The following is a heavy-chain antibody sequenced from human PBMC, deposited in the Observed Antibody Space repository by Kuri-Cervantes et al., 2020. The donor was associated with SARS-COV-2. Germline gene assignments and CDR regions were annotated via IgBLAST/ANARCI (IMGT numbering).Heavy chain of an antibody. V-gene: IGHV4-39*07. CDR1: GDSITNNNYY. CDR3: AAAGYFDL. D-gene: IGHD6-25*01. Sequence: GSLRLSCSVSGDSITNNNYYWGWIRQPPGKGLEWIGSIYYTGDTYYNPSLKSRVTISVDTSENQFSLHLNSVTAADTAVYYCAAAGYFDLWGRGTLVTVSS. J-gene: IGHJ2*01. CDR2: IYYTGDT.